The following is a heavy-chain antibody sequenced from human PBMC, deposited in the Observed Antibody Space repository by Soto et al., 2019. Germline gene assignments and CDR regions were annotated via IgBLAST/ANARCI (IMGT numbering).Heavy chain of an antibody. V-gene: IGHV4-61*08. CDR2: IYYSGST. Sequence: SETLSLTCTVSGGSISSGDYYWSWIRQPPGKGLEWIGYIYYSGSTNYNPSLKSRVTISVDTSKNQFSLKLSSVTAADTAVYYCARDRSQVIYGGTRPGAFDIWGQGTMVTVSS. CDR1: GGSISSGDYY. CDR3: ARDRSQVIYGGTRPGAFDI. D-gene: IGHD4-17*01. J-gene: IGHJ3*02.